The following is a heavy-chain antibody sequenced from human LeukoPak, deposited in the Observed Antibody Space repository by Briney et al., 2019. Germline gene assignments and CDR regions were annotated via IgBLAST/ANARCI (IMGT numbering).Heavy chain of an antibody. CDR2: INHSGST. J-gene: IGHJ4*02. CDR1: GGSFNDYY. Sequence: PSETLSLTCAVYGGSFNDYYWSWIRQPPGKGLEWIGEINHSGSTKYNPSLKSRVTISVDTSKNQFSLKLSSVTAADTAVYYCTSRNYYDSSGYYYFDYWGRGTLVTVSS. V-gene: IGHV4-34*01. D-gene: IGHD3-22*01. CDR3: TSRNYYDSSGYYYFDY.